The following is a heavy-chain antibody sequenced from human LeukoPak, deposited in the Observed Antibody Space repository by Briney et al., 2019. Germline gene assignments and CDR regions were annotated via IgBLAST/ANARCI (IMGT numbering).Heavy chain of an antibody. V-gene: IGHV1-2*06. CDR3: ARDHYDFWSGYYTGNWFDP. D-gene: IGHD3-3*01. CDR2: INPNSGGT. CDR1: GYTFTGYY. J-gene: IGHJ5*02. Sequence: GASVKGSCKASGYTFTGYYMHWVRQAPGQGLEWMGRINPNSGGTNYAQKFQGRVTMTRDTSISTAYMELSRLRSDDTAVYYCARDHYDFWSGYYTGNWFDPWGQGTLVTVSS.